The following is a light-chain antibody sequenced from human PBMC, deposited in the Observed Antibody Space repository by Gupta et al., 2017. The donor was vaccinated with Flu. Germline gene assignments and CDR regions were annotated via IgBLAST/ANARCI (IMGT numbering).Light chain of an antibody. CDR3: LQDYNYPRT. CDR2: SAS. CDR1: QGIRNG. J-gene: IGKJ4*01. V-gene: IGKV1-6*01. Sequence: AIQMTQSPSSLSASVGDRVTITCRSSQGIRNGLGWYQQKAGKAAKLLIYSASSLQSGVPSRCSGSGACTDFTLIINSLQPEDFASYYCLQDYNYPRTFGGGTRVDIK.